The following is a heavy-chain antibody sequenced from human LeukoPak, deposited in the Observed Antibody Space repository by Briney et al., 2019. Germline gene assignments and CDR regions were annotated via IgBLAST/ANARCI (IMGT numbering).Heavy chain of an antibody. CDR1: GYTFTRHY. CDR3: ARDLYSERGYMDV. Sequence: GASVKVSCKASGYTFTRHYMNWVRQAPGQGLEWMGKINPSSGGTGYAQKFQGRVTMTRDTSTSTVYMELTSLRSEDTAVYYCARDLYSERGYMDVWGKGTTVTVSS. D-gene: IGHD2-15*01. V-gene: IGHV1-46*01. J-gene: IGHJ6*03. CDR2: INPSSGGT.